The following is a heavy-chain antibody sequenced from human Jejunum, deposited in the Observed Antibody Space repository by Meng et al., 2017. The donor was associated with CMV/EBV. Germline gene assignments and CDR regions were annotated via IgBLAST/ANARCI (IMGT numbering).Heavy chain of an antibody. D-gene: IGHD1-7*01. V-gene: IGHV3-23*01. Sequence: CAASGFDFSTYARSWVHQAPGKGLEYVSGIAGSGRFTYYTDSVKGRFTISRDNSKNMLYLEMNSLRPEDTAVYYCAKDHWNSPDWFDPWGQGTLVTVSS. J-gene: IGHJ5*02. CDR1: GFDFSTYA. CDR2: IAGSGRFT. CDR3: AKDHWNSPDWFDP.